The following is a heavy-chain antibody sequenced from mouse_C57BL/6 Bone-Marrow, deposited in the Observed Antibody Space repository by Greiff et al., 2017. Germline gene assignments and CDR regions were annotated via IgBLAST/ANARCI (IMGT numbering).Heavy chain of an antibody. CDR2: ISDGGSYT. CDR3: ARALYYGSSYSAWFAY. D-gene: IGHD1-1*01. J-gene: IGHJ3*01. Sequence: EVMLVESGGGLVKPGGSLKLSCAASGFTFSSYAMSWVRQTPEKRLEWVATISDGGSYTYYPDNVKGRFTISRDNAKNNLYLQMSHLKSEDTAMYYCARALYYGSSYSAWFAYWGQGTLVTVSA. V-gene: IGHV5-4*03. CDR1: GFTFSSYA.